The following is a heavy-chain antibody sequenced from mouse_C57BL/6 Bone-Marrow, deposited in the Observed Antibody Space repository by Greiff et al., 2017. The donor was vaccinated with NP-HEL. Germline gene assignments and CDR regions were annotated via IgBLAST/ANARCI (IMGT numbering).Heavy chain of an antibody. Sequence: VQLQQPGAELVKPGASVKMSCKASGYTFTSYWITWVKQRPGQGLEWIGDIYPGSGSTNYIEKFKSKATLTVDTSSSTAYMQLSSLTSEDSAVYYCARRGAYYYGPHWYFDVWGTGTTVTVSS. CDR3: ARRGAYYYGPHWYFDV. D-gene: IGHD1-1*01. CDR2: IYPGSGST. V-gene: IGHV1-55*01. CDR1: GYTFTSYW. J-gene: IGHJ1*03.